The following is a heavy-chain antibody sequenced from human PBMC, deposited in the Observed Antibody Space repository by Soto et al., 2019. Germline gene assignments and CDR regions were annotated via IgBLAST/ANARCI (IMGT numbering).Heavy chain of an antibody. CDR1: GYTFTGYY. CDR2: INPNSGGT. CDR3: ARAAYVVVVAATLNTFDY. J-gene: IGHJ4*02. D-gene: IGHD2-15*01. V-gene: IGHV1-2*02. Sequence: ASVKVSCKASGYTFTGYYMHWVRQAPGQGLEWMGWINPNSGGTNYAQKFQGRVTMTRDTSISTAYMELNRLRSDDTAVYYCARAAYVVVVAATLNTFDYWGQGTLVTVSS.